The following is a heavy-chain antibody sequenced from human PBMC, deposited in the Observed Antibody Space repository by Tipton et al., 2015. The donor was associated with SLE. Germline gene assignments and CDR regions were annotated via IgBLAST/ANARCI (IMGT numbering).Heavy chain of an antibody. V-gene: IGHV4-59*11. CDR2: IYYSGST. Sequence: TLSLTCTVSGGSISSHYWSWIRQPPGKGLEWIGYIYYSGSTNYNPSLKSRVTISVDTSKNQFSLKLSSVTAADTAVYYCAKVDSGSYTDYFDYWGQGTLVTVSS. CDR3: AKVDSGSYTDYFDY. CDR1: GGSISSHY. J-gene: IGHJ4*02. D-gene: IGHD1-26*01.